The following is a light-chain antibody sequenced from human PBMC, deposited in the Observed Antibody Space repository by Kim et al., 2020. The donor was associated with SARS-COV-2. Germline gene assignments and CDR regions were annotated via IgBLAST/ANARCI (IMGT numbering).Light chain of an antibody. J-gene: IGLJ2*01. CDR3: GSYTSSSTFVV. CDR2: DVS. CDR1: SSDVGGYNY. Sequence: QSALTQPASVSGSPGQSITISCTGTSSDVGGYNYVSWYQQHPGKAPKLMIYDVSNRPSGVSNRFSGSKSGNTASLTISGLQAKDEADYYCGSYTSSSTFVVFGGGTQLTVL. V-gene: IGLV2-14*03.